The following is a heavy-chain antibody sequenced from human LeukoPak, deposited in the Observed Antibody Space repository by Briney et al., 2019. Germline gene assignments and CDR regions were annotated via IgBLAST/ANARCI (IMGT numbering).Heavy chain of an antibody. Sequence: PGGSLRLSCAASGFTFSSYAMHWVRQAPGKGLEWVAVISYDGSNKYYADSVKGRFTISRDNPKNTLYLQMNSLRAEDTAVYYCARGQGGNWFDPWGQGTLVTVSS. D-gene: IGHD3-16*01. V-gene: IGHV3-30-3*01. CDR2: ISYDGSNK. CDR3: ARGQGGNWFDP. J-gene: IGHJ5*02. CDR1: GFTFSSYA.